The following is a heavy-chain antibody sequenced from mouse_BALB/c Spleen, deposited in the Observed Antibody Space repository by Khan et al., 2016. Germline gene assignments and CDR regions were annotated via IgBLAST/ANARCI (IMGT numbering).Heavy chain of an antibody. CDR1: GYTFSSYW. J-gene: IGHJ4*01. V-gene: IGHV1-9*01. D-gene: IGHD2-10*01. Sequence: QVRLQQSGAELMKPGASVKISCKATGYTFSSYWIEWVKQRPGHGLEWIGEIFPGTGNTNYTEKFKGKATFTADTSSNPAYMQLSSLTSADSAVYYCARAFYGHYYAMDYWGQGTSVTVSS. CDR3: ARAFYGHYYAMDY. CDR2: IFPGTGNT.